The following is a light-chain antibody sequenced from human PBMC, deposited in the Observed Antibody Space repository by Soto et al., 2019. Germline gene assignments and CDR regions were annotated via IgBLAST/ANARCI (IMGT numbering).Light chain of an antibody. Sequence: QSVLTQPPSASGTPGQRVTISCSGSSSNIGSNYVYWYQQLPRTAPKLLIYRNNQRPSGVPDRFSGSKSGTSASLAISGLRSEDEADYYCAAWDDSLSGRVFGGGTKVTVL. J-gene: IGLJ3*02. CDR3: AAWDDSLSGRV. CDR2: RNN. CDR1: SSNIGSNY. V-gene: IGLV1-47*01.